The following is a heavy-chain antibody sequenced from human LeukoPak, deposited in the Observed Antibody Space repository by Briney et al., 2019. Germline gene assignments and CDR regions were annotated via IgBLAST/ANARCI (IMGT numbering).Heavy chain of an antibody. CDR1: GFTFSSYG. V-gene: IGHV3-30*18. Sequence: PGGSLRLSCAASGFTFSSYGMHWVRQGPGQGLEWVAVVSYDGNNNYYADSVKGRFTISRDSSKNTLYLQMNSLRAEDTAVYFCAKDHYYDILTCYYTGAFDIWGQGTMVSVSS. J-gene: IGHJ3*02. CDR3: AKDHYYDILTCYYTGAFDI. D-gene: IGHD3-9*01. CDR2: VSYDGNNN.